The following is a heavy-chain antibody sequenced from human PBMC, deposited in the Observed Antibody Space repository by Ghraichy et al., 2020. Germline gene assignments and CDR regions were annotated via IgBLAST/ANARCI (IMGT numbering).Heavy chain of an antibody. CDR2: INHSGST. J-gene: IGHJ5*01. CDR1: GGSFSGYY. CDR3: ARAPTKAPDVFPIISGCRHPKDNSPHN. V-gene: IGHV4-34*01. Sequence: SETLSLTCAVYGGSFSGYYWSWIRQPPGKGLEWIGEINHSGSTNYNPSLKSRVTISVDTSKNQFSLKLSSVTAADTAVYYCARAPTKAPDVFPIISGCRHPKDNSPHN. D-gene: IGHD2-15*01.